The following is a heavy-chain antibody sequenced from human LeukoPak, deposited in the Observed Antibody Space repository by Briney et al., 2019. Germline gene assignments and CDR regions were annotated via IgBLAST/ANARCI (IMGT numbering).Heavy chain of an antibody. CDR3: ARHMADPVLRFLNSYYYGMDV. CDR2: IYYSGST. V-gene: IGHV4-59*08. Sequence: PSETLSLTCTVSGGSINSYYWSWIRQPPGKGLEWIGYIYYSGSTNYNPSLKSRVTISVDTSKNQFSLKLSSVTAADTAVYYCARHMADPVLRFLNSYYYGMDVWGQGTTVTVSS. J-gene: IGHJ6*02. CDR1: GGSINSYY. D-gene: IGHD3-3*01.